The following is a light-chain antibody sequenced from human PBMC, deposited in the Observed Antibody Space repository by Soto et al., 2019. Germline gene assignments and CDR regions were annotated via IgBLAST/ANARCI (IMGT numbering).Light chain of an antibody. CDR3: MQGTHGPHT. CDR2: QVS. J-gene: IGKJ2*01. CDR1: QSLVHNNGNTY. Sequence: DVVMTQSPLSLPVTLGQPASISCRSSQSLVHNNGNTYLAWFHQRPGQSPRRLIYQVSNRDSGVPDRFSGSGSGTDFTLKISRVEAEDFGVYHCMQGTHGPHTFGQGTKVDIK. V-gene: IGKV2-30*02.